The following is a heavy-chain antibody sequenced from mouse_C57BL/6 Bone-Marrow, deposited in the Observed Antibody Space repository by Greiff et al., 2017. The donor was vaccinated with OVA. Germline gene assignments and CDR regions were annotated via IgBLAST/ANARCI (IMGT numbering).Heavy chain of an antibody. J-gene: IGHJ1*03. Sequence: VQGVESGAELARPGASVKLSCKASGYTFTSYGISWVKQRTGQGLEWIGEIYPRSGNTYYNEKFKGKATLTADKSSSTAYMELRSLTSEDSAVYFCAREYYYGSSYGYFDVWGTGTTVTVSS. CDR1: GYTFTSYG. D-gene: IGHD1-1*01. CDR2: IYPRSGNT. CDR3: AREYYYGSSYGYFDV. V-gene: IGHV1-81*01.